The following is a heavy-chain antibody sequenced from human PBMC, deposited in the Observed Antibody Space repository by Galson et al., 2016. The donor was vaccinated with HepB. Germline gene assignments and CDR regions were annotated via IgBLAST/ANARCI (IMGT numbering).Heavy chain of an antibody. CDR1: GGTFPSYS. V-gene: IGHV1-69*13. J-gene: IGHJ4*02. CDR3: ARGAPFTTVVASYYFDY. D-gene: IGHD4-23*01. CDR2: IIPIFGTS. Sequence: SVKVSCKASGGTFPSYSIGWVRQAPGQGLEWMGGIIPIFGTSNYAQNFQGRLTIAADDSTGTAYMELSSLRSEDAAVYYCARGAPFTTVVASYYFDYWGLGNLVTVSA.